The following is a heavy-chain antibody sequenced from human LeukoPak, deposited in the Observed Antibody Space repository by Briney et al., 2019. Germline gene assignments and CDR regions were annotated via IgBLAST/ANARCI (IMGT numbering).Heavy chain of an antibody. CDR1: GYTFTGYY. CDR2: INANSGGT. CDR3: ARAEDFDRSGLGFLYAYDV. J-gene: IGHJ3*01. V-gene: IGHV1-2*07. D-gene: IGHD3-22*01. Sequence: ASVKVSCKASGYTFTGYYLHWVRQAPGQGPEWMGWINANSGGTNYAHKFQGRVTMTWDTSISTAYMELSSLRSDDTAVYYCARAEDFDRSGLGFLYAYDVWGQGTMVTVSS.